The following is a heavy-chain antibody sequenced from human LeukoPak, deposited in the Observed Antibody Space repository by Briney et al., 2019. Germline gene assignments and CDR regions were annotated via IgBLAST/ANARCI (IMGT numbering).Heavy chain of an antibody. CDR3: AGATDFSVYYYYMDV. Sequence: GGSLRLSCAASGFTFSSYWMHWVRQAPGKGLVWVSRINTDGSSTSYADSVKGRFTISRDNAKNTLYLQMNSLRVEDTAVYYCAGATDFSVYYYYMDVWGKGATVTVSS. V-gene: IGHV3-74*01. J-gene: IGHJ6*03. D-gene: IGHD3-3*01. CDR1: GFTFSSYW. CDR2: INTDGSST.